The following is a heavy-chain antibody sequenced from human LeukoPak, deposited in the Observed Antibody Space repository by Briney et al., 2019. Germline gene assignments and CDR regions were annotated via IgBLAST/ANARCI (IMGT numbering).Heavy chain of an antibody. CDR1: GFTFSSYG. J-gene: IGHJ4*02. D-gene: IGHD6-19*01. Sequence: GGSLRLSCAASGFTFSSYGMHWVRQAPGKGLEWVAVIWYDGSNKYYADSVKGRFTISRDNSKNTLYLQMNSLRAEDTAVYYCAREGVVAVAGTDLGYWGQGTLVTVSS. CDR3: AREGVVAVAGTDLGY. V-gene: IGHV3-33*01. CDR2: IWYDGSNK.